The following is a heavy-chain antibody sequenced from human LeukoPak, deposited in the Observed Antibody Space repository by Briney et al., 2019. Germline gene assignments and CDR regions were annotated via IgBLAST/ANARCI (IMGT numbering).Heavy chain of an antibody. CDR3: ATGVVPAAISDY. CDR1: GFTFSSYG. CDR2: IWYDGSNK. D-gene: IGHD2-2*01. Sequence: GGSLRLSCAASGFTFSSYGMHWVRQAPGKGLEWVAVIWYDGSNKYYADSVKGRFTISRDNSKNTLYLQMNSLRAEDTAVYYCATGVVPAAISDYWGQGTLVTVSS. V-gene: IGHV3-33*01. J-gene: IGHJ4*02.